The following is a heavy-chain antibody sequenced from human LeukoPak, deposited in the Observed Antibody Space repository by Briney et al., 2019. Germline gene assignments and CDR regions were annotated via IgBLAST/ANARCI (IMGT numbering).Heavy chain of an antibody. J-gene: IGHJ4*02. D-gene: IGHD3-22*01. CDR3: ARVREYYYDSSGYPDY. V-gene: IGHV1-18*01. CDR2: ISAYNGNT. Sequence: ASVKVSCQASGGTFSSYAISWVRQAPGQGLEWMGWISAYNGNTNYAQKLQGRVTMTTDTSTSTAYMELRSLRSDDTAVYYCARVREYYYDSSGYPDYWGQGTLVTVSS. CDR1: GGTFSSYA.